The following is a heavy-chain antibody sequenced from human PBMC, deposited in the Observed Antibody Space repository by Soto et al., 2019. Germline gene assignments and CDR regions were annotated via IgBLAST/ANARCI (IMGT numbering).Heavy chain of an antibody. CDR3: AIDRGRLAAGGRPEYFQH. V-gene: IGHV3-23*01. D-gene: IGHD6-13*01. CDR2: ISGSGGST. Sequence: PGGSLRLSCAASGFTFSSYAMSWVRQAPGKGLEWVSAISGSGGSTYYADSVKGRFTISRDNSETTLYLQMNSLKAEDTAVYYCAIDRGRLAAGGRPEYFQHWGQGTLVTVSS. J-gene: IGHJ1*01. CDR1: GFTFSSYA.